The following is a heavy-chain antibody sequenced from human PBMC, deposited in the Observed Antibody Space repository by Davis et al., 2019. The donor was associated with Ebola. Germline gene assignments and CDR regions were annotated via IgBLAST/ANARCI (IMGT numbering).Heavy chain of an antibody. CDR3: ARQLPYYSYGMDV. J-gene: IGHJ6*02. CDR2: ISASGDRT. CDR1: GFTFYNYA. V-gene: IGHV3-23*01. D-gene: IGHD2-2*01. Sequence: GESLKISCASSGFTFYNYAITWVCQAPGKGLEWVSSISASGDRTYYADSVRGRFTISRDNSRNTLYLQMNSLRAEDTAVYFCARQLPYYSYGMDVWGQGTTVTVSS.